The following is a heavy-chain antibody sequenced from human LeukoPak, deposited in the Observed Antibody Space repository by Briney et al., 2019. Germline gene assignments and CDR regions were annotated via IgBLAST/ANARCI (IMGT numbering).Heavy chain of an antibody. J-gene: IGHJ4*02. Sequence: GGSLRLSCAASGFIFSNYSMNWVRQAPGKGLEWVSYISSSSSPIYYADSVRGRFTISRDSAKNPLYLQMNSLGAEDTAVYYCARAGSSGWYHSDYFDYWGQGTLVTVSS. CDR2: ISSSSSPI. CDR3: ARAGSSGWYHSDYFDY. V-gene: IGHV3-48*01. CDR1: GFIFSNYS. D-gene: IGHD6-19*01.